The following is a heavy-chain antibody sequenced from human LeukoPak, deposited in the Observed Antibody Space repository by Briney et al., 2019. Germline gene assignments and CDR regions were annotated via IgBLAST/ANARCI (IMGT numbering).Heavy chain of an antibody. CDR2: IYPGDSDT. CDR3: TRNRVGVLEWLSRWDAFDI. D-gene: IGHD3-3*01. V-gene: IGHV5-51*01. Sequence: GESLQISCKASGYTFSTSWIGWVRQLPGKGLEWMGIIYPGDSDTRYSPSFQGQVTISVDRSITTAHLQWSSLKASDTAMYYCTRNRVGVLEWLSRWDAFDIWGQGTMVTVST. CDR1: GYTFSTSW. J-gene: IGHJ3*02.